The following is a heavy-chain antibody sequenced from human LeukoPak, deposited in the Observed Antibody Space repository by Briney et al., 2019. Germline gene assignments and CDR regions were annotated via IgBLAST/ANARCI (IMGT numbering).Heavy chain of an antibody. CDR3: ARPPYYGSGSYFLI. D-gene: IGHD3-10*01. V-gene: IGHV4-39*01. J-gene: IGHJ4*02. CDR2: IYYSGST. Sequence: SETLSLTCTVSGGSTSSSSYYWGWIRQPPGKGLEWIGSIYYSGSTYYNPFLKSRVTISVDTSKNQFSLKLSSVTAADTAVYYCARPPYYGSGSYFLIWGQGTLVTVSS. CDR1: GGSTSSSSYY.